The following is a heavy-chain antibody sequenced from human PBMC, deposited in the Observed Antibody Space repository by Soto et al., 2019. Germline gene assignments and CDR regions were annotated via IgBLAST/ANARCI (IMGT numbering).Heavy chain of an antibody. V-gene: IGHV5-51*01. D-gene: IGHD3-3*01. CDR3: ARTPSIFGAVSLDF. CDR2: IYPGDSDT. Sequence: GESLKISCKGSGYSFTSYWIAWVRQMPGKGLEWMGIIYPGDSDTRYSPSFQGQVTISADKSINTAYLQWSSLKASDTSVYYCARTPSIFGAVSLDFCGQGTLVTVSS. CDR1: GYSFTSYW. J-gene: IGHJ4*02.